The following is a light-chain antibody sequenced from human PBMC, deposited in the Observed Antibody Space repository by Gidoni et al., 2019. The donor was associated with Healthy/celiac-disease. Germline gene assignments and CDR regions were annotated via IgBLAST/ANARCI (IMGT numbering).Light chain of an antibody. CDR2: DVS. J-gene: IGLJ1*01. V-gene: IGLV2-14*01. CDR1: SSYVGGYNY. Sequence: QSALTQPASVSGSPGQSITISCTGTSSYVGGYNYVSCYQQHPGKAPKLMIYDVSNRPSGGSNRFSGSKSGNTASLTISGLQAEDEADYYCSSYTSSSTLVFGTGTKVTVL. CDR3: SSYTSSSTLV.